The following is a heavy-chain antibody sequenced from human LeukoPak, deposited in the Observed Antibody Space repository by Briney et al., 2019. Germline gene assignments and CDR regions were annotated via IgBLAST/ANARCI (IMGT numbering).Heavy chain of an antibody. CDR3: AKGAGDMGYYFDY. Sequence: GGSLRLSCAASGFTFSNYAMNWVRQAPGKGLEWVSGIRVSDETYYADSVKGRFTISRANSENTLYLQMSGLRAEDTAVYYCAKGAGDMGYYFDYWGQGTLVTVSS. D-gene: IGHD6-13*01. CDR2: IRVSDET. V-gene: IGHV3-23*01. J-gene: IGHJ4*02. CDR1: GFTFSNYA.